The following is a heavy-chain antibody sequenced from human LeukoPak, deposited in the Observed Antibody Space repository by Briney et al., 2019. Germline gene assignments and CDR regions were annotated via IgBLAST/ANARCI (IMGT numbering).Heavy chain of an antibody. D-gene: IGHD6-19*01. J-gene: IGHJ5*02. V-gene: IGHV1-18*01. Sequence: ASVKVSCKASGYTFTSYGISWVRQAPGQGIEWMGWISAYNGNTNYAQKLQGRVTMTTDTSTSTAYMELRSLRSDDTAVYYCARVGIAVAGTGSWFDPWGQGTLVTVSS. CDR3: ARVGIAVAGTGSWFDP. CDR2: ISAYNGNT. CDR1: GYTFTSYG.